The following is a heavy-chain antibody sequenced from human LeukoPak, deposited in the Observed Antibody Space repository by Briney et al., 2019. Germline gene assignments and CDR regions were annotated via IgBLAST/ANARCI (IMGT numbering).Heavy chain of an antibody. CDR3: ARDLEYCSSTSCPFDY. CDR1: GGSISGYY. CDR2: INPSVST. D-gene: IGHD2-2*01. J-gene: IGHJ4*02. Sequence: PSETLSLTCAVYGGSISGYYWSWIRQPPGKGLEWIGEINPSVSTNYNPSLKSRVTISVDTSKNQFTLKLNSVTAADTAVYYCARDLEYCSSTSCPFDYWGQGTLVTVSS. V-gene: IGHV4-34*01.